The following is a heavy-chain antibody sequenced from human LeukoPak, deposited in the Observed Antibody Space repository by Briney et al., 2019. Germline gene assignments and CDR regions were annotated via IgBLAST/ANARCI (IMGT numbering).Heavy chain of an antibody. CDR1: GFTFSSYA. D-gene: IGHD3-10*01. J-gene: IGHJ4*02. CDR2: ISGSGGST. V-gene: IGHV3-23*01. CDR3: AKAIYGSGGYAKEANFDY. Sequence: PGGSLRLSCAASGFTFSSYAMSWVRQAPGKGLEWVSAISGSGGSTYYADSVKGRFTISRDNSKNTLYLQMNSLRAEDTAVYYCAKAIYGSGGYAKEANFDYWGQGTLVTVSS.